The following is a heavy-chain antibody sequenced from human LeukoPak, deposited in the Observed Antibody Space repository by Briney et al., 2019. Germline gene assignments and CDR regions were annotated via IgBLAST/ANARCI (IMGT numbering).Heavy chain of an antibody. CDR2: ISRSSRHL. D-gene: IGHD4-17*01. Sequence: SGGSLILSCAASGFTFSSYSMNWVRQAPGKGLEWVSSISRSSRHLYYADSVKGRFTISRDDAKNSVYLQMNSLRADETAVYYCVRDFDTVTTAYLQLWGQGTLVTVSS. J-gene: IGHJ1*01. CDR3: VRDFDTVTTAYLQL. V-gene: IGHV3-21*01. CDR1: GFTFSSYS.